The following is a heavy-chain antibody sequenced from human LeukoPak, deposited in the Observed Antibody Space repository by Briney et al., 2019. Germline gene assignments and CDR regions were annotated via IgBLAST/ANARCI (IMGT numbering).Heavy chain of an antibody. Sequence: PGGSLRLSCAASGFTFSSYGMHWVRQAPGKGLEWVAFIRYDGSNKYYADSVKGRFTISRDNSKNTLYLQMSSLRAEDTAVYYCAKMQFLEWLSYFDYWGQGTLVTVSS. CDR3: AKMQFLEWLSYFDY. D-gene: IGHD3-3*01. CDR2: IRYDGSNK. J-gene: IGHJ4*02. CDR1: GFTFSSYG. V-gene: IGHV3-30*02.